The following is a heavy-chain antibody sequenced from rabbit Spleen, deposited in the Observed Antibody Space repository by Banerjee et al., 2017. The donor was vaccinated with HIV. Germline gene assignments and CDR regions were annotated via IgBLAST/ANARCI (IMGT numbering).Heavy chain of an antibody. CDR2: IAGSSSGFT. CDR1: GFDFSGCA. D-gene: IGHD6-1*01. V-gene: IGHV1S45*01. Sequence: QEQLVESGGGLVQPEGSLTLTCKASGFDFSGCAMCWVRQAPGKGLEWISCIAGSSSGFTYSATWAKDRFTISRTSSTTVTLQMTSLTAADTATYFCARDTVYAAYSGFGHATLHYFDLWGPGTLVTVS. J-gene: IGHJ4*01. CDR3: ARDTVYAAYSGFGHATLHYFDL.